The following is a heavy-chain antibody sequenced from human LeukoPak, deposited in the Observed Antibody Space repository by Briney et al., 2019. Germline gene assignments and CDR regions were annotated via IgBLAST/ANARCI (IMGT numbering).Heavy chain of an antibody. CDR2: MNPNSGNT. CDR3: ARGQNIAAAGTRYYYGMDV. Sequence: ASVKVSCKASGYTFTSYDINWVRQATGQGLEWMGWMNPNSGNTGYAQKFQGRVTMTRNTSISTAYMELSSLRSGDTAVYYCARGQNIAAAGTRYYYGMDVWGQGTTVTVSS. V-gene: IGHV1-8*01. J-gene: IGHJ6*02. D-gene: IGHD6-13*01. CDR1: GYTFTSYD.